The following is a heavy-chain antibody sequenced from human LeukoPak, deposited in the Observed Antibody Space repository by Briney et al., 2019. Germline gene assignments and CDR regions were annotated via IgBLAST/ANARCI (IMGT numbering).Heavy chain of an antibody. CDR3: ARDQGADFRSGNYYYYGMDV. CDR1: GGSISSDGYY. CDR2: IYYSGST. V-gene: IGHV4-31*03. D-gene: IGHD3-3*01. Sequence: SETLSLTCTVSGGSISSDGYYWSWIRQHPGKGLEWIGYIYYSGSTYYNPSLKSRVTISVDTSKNQFSLKLSSVTAADTAVYYCARDQGADFRSGNYYYYGMDVWGQGTTVTVSS. J-gene: IGHJ6*02.